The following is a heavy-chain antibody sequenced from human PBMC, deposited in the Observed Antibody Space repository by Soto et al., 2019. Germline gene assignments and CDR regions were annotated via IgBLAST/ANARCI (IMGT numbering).Heavy chain of an antibody. V-gene: IGHV1-58*01. CDR2: IVVGSGNT. CDR3: AADPRNYYSMDV. Sequence: SVKVSCKASGFTFTSSAVQWVRQARGQRLEWIGWIVVGSGNTNYAQKFQERVTITRDMSTSTAYMELSSLRSEDTAVYYCAADPRNYYSMDVWGQGTTVTVSS. J-gene: IGHJ6*02. CDR1: GFTFTSSA.